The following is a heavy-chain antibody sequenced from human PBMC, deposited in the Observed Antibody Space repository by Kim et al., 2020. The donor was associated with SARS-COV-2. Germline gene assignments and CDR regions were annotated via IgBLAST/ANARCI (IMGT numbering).Heavy chain of an antibody. Sequence: QGCQGRVVVTCDTSVSTAYLQISSLKAEDTAVYYCARRSIIGTTGWFDPWGQGTLVTVSS. J-gene: IGHJ5*02. CDR3: ARRSIIGTTGWFDP. D-gene: IGHD1-20*01. V-gene: IGHV7-4-1*02.